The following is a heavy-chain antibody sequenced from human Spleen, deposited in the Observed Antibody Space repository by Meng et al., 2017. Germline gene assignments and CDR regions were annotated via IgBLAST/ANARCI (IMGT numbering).Heavy chain of an antibody. D-gene: IGHD3-10*01. Sequence: GESLKISCAASGFTFSISLIHWVCQAPEKGLEWVADIKCDGSEKYYVDSVKGRLTISRDNAKNSLYLQVNSLRAEDTAVYYCARAAQSKLLSPWYNFYGMDVWGQGTTVTVSS. CDR1: GFTFSISL. CDR2: IKCDGSEK. V-gene: IGHV3-52*01. CDR3: ARAAQSKLLSPWYNFYGMDV. J-gene: IGHJ6*02.